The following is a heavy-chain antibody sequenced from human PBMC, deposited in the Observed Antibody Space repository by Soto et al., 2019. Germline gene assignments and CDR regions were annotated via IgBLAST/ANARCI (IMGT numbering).Heavy chain of an antibody. J-gene: IGHJ4*02. CDR1: GGTFSSYA. V-gene: IGHV1-69*01. CDR2: IIPIFGTA. D-gene: IGHD3-10*01. CDR3: ARLPPGDSYGSGSNEIDY. Sequence: QVQLVQSGAEVKKPGSSVKVSCKASGGTFSSYAISWVRQAPGQGLEWMGGIIPIFGTANYAQKFQGRVTIPADESTSTAYMELSSLRSEDTAVYYCARLPPGDSYGSGSNEIDYWGQGTLVTVSS.